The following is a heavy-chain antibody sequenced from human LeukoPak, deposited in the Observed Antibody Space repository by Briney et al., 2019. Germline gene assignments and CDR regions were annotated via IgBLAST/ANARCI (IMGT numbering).Heavy chain of an antibody. CDR3: ARTRSTRNFYFDY. CDR1: GYTFTAYY. Sequence: GASVKVSCKASGYTFTAYYIHWARQAPGQGLEWMGWINPNTGGTRFAQKFQGRVTMTRDTSIYTAYMELSRLDADDTAVYYCARTRSTRNFYFDYWGQGTLVTVSS. J-gene: IGHJ4*02. D-gene: IGHD4-11*01. V-gene: IGHV1-2*02. CDR2: INPNTGGT.